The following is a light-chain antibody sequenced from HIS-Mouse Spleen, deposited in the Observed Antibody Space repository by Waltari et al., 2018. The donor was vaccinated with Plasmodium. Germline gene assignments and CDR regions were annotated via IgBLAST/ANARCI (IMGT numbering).Light chain of an antibody. CDR1: QSVSSY. Sequence: EIVLTQSPPTLSLSPGERATLSCRATQSVSSYLAWYQQKPGQAPRLLSYDASNRDTGIPARFSGSGSGTDFTLTISSLEPEDFAVYYCQQRSNWPITFGPGTKVDIK. V-gene: IGKV3-11*01. J-gene: IGKJ3*01. CDR2: DAS. CDR3: QQRSNWPIT.